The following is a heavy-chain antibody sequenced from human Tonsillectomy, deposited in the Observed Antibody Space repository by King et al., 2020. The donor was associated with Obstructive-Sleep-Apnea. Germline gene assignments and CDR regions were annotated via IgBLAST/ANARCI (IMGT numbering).Heavy chain of an antibody. CDR3: ARVAYYYDSSGYYYFDY. Sequence: QLQESGPGLVKPSDTLSLTCTVSGGSIGSSSYSWGWIRQPPGKGLDWIGSIDYSGSTYYIPSLKGRVTISVDTSKNQFSLMLSSVTAADTAVYYCARVAYYYDSSGYYYFDYWGQGTLVTVSS. J-gene: IGHJ4*02. CDR1: GGSIGSSSYS. CDR2: IDYSGST. V-gene: IGHV4-39*07. D-gene: IGHD3-22*01.